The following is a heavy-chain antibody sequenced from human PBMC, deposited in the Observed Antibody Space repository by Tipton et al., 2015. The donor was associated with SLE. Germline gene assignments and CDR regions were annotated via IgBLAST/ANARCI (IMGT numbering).Heavy chain of an antibody. CDR2: IYTSGST. V-gene: IGHV4-61*09. Sequence: TLSLTCTVSGGSISSGSYYWSWIRQPAGKGLEWIGHIYTSGSTNYNPSLKSRVTMSVDTSKNQFSLKLSSVTAADTAVYYCARSGSSRGGLFDYWGQGTLVTVSS. D-gene: IGHD6-13*01. CDR3: ARSGSSRGGLFDY. CDR1: GGSISSGSYY. J-gene: IGHJ4*02.